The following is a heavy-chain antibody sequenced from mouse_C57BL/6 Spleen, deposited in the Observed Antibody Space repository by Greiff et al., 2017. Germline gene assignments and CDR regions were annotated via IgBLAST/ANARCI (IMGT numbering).Heavy chain of an antibody. CDR2: IDPEDGDT. CDR3: TSYYSNYERLEVDY. V-gene: IGHV14-1*01. J-gene: IGHJ4*01. Sequence: EVQLQESGAELVRPGASVTLSCTASGFNIKDYYMHWVKQRPEQGLEWIGRIDPEDGDTEYAPKFQGKATMTADTSSNTAYLQLSSLTSEDTAVYYCTSYYSNYERLEVDYWGQGTSVTVSS. CDR1: GFNIKDYY. D-gene: IGHD2-5*01.